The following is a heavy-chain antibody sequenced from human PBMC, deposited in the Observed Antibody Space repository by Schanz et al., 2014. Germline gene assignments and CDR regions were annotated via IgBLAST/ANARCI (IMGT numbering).Heavy chain of an antibody. V-gene: IGHV3-53*01. CDR2: IYSGGST. CDR3: ARDRWDWNNAFDS. CDR1: GFTVSSNY. D-gene: IGHD1-1*01. Sequence: EMQLVESGGGLIQPGGSLRLSCAASGFTVSSNYMSWVRQAPGQGLEWVSVIYSGGSTYYADSVKGRFTISRDNSKNTLYLQMNSLRAEDTAVYYCARDRWDWNNAFDSWGQGTRVTVSS. J-gene: IGHJ3*02.